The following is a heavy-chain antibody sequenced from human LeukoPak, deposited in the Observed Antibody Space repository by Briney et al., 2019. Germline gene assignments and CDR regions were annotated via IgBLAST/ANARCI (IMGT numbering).Heavy chain of an antibody. D-gene: IGHD3-9*01. CDR3: ARDWSGDTGLFDY. CDR2: ISSSSSYI. CDR1: GFPFNNAW. J-gene: IGHJ4*02. Sequence: GGSLTLSCAASGFPFNNAWMNWVRQAPGKGLEWVSSISSSSSYIYYADSVKGRFTISRDNAKNSLYLQMNSLRAEDTAVYYCARDWSGDTGLFDYWGQGTLATVSS. V-gene: IGHV3-21*01.